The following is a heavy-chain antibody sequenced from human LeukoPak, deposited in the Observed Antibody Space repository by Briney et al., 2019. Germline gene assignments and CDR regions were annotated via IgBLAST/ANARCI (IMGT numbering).Heavy chain of an antibody. Sequence: GGSLRLSCAASGFTYNSYWMSWVRQGPGKGLEWAASINQGGSEKLYVDSVKGRFTISRENAKNSLYLQMNSLTAEDTAIYYCARLRGGSIKSCLDYWGQGSLVIVSS. CDR1: GFTYNSYW. CDR2: INQGGSEK. CDR3: ARLRGGSIKSCLDY. V-gene: IGHV3-7*01. J-gene: IGHJ4*02. D-gene: IGHD3-10*01.